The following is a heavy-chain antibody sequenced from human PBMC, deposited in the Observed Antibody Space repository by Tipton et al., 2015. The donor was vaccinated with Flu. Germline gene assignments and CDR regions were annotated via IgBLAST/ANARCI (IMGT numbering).Heavy chain of an antibody. D-gene: IGHD3-9*01. V-gene: IGHV1-2*02. J-gene: IGHJ3*02. CDR3: ARGYYDILTGSYHDAFDI. Sequence: LVQSGAEVRKPGASVKVSCKASGYTFTGYYMHWVRQAPGQGLEWMGWIIPNSGGTNYAQKFQGRVTMTRDTSISTAYMELSRLRSDDTAVYYCARGYYDILTGSYHDAFDIWGQGTMVTVSS. CDR1: GYTFTGYY. CDR2: IIPNSGGT.